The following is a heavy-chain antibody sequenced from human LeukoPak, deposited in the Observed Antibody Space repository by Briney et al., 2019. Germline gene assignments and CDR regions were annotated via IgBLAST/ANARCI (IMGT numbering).Heavy chain of an antibody. V-gene: IGHV3-23*01. CDR1: GFSITKYS. J-gene: IGHJ3*02. D-gene: IGHD3-10*01. Sequence: PGGSLRLSCAASGFSITKYSMNWVRQAPGKGLEWVSAISGSGGSTYYADSVKGRFTISRDNSKNTLYLQMNSLRAEDTAVYYCAKLASSGFIWGQGTMVTVSS. CDR3: AKLASSGFI. CDR2: ISGSGGST.